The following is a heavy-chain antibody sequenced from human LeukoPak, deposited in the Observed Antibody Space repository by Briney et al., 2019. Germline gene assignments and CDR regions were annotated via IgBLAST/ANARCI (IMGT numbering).Heavy chain of an antibody. CDR1: GYTLTELS. CDR2: FDPEDGET. CDR3: ATGYLVTAGLMDV. D-gene: IGHD6-13*01. Sequence: ASVKVSCKVSGYTLTELSMFWVRQAPGKGLEWMGSFDPEDGETVYAQKFQGRVTMTEDTSTDTAYMELSSLRSEDTAVYYCATGYLVTAGLMDVWGQGTTDTVSS. J-gene: IGHJ6*02. V-gene: IGHV1-24*01.